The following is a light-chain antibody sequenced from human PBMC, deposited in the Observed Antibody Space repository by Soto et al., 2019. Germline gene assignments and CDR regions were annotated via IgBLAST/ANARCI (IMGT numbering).Light chain of an antibody. Sequence: EIVMTQSPATLSVSPGERATLSCRASQSVSSNLDWYQQKPGQAPRLLIYGASTRATGIPARFIGSGSWTTFTLTIISLQSEDFSVYYCQQYNNWPPWTFGQGTKVEIK. CDR2: GAS. V-gene: IGKV3-15*01. CDR3: QQYNNWPPWT. J-gene: IGKJ1*01. CDR1: QSVSSN.